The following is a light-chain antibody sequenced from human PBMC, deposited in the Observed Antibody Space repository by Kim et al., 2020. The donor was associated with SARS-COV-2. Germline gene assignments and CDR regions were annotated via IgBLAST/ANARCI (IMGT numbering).Light chain of an antibody. CDR2: DVN. Sequence: PGQSVTISCTGTSSDFGAYNYVSWYQQHPGKAPKLMIYDVNKRPSGVPDRFSGSKSGHTASLTISGLQAEDEADYYCCSYTGNTYVFGTGAEVTVL. CDR3: CSYTGNTYV. V-gene: IGLV2-11*03. J-gene: IGLJ1*01. CDR1: SSDFGAYNY.